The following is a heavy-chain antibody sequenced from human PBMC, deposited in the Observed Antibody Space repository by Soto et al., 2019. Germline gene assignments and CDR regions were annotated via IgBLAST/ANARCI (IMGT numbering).Heavy chain of an antibody. V-gene: IGHV1-18*01. CDR1: GYTFSSNA. J-gene: IGHJ4*02. D-gene: IGHD1-26*01. CDR3: ARLGWELQSVRRYSGY. CDR2: ISPYTGNT. Sequence: QVQLVQSGAEVKKPGASMKVSCKASGYTFSSNAITWVRQAPGQGLEWMGWISPYTGNTNYAQRFQGRVTMTTDPPTSTAYMELRALSSDDTAVYYCARLGWELQSVRRYSGYWGQGTLVTVSS.